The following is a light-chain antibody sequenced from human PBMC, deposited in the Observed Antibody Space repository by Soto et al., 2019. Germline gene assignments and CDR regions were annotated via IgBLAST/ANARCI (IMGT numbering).Light chain of an antibody. CDR2: DAS. CDR3: QQYHSYYPWT. Sequence: DIQMTQSPSTLSASVGDRLTITCRAGQSISSWLAWYQQKPGKPPKLLIYDASSLESGVPSRFSGSGSGTDFSLTITSLQPDDSATYYCQQYHSYYPWTFGQGTKVDIK. J-gene: IGKJ1*01. V-gene: IGKV1-5*01. CDR1: QSISSW.